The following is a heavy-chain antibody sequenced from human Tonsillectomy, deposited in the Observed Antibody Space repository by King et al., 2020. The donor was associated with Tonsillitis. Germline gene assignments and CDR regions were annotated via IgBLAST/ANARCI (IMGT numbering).Heavy chain of an antibody. V-gene: IGHV1-69*04. D-gene: IGHD2-15*01. CDR3: ARDGEVCDHGGCFGYVRH. CDR1: GGTFNNYA. Sequence: QLVQSGAEVKKPGSSVSVSCKASGGTFNNYAISWVRQAPGQGLEWMGRILPGDDIREYAEEFQGRVNISEDKSTSTVYMDLNSLKSEDTALYYCARDGEVCDHGGCFGYVRHWGEGTLVTVSS. J-gene: IGHJ1*01. CDR2: ILPGDDIR.